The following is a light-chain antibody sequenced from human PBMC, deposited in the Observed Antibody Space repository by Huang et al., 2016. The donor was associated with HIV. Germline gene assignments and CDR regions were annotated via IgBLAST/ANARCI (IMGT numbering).Light chain of an antibody. Sequence: EIVLAQSPVTLSLSPGERATLACRASQSVSVYLAWYQQKAGQPPRLLRYNATNRATGIPARFSGSGSGTDFTLTISSLEPEDFAVYYCQQRSDWPPTFGRGTKVEIK. V-gene: IGKV3-11*01. CDR2: NAT. J-gene: IGKJ1*01. CDR1: QSVSVY. CDR3: QQRSDWPPT.